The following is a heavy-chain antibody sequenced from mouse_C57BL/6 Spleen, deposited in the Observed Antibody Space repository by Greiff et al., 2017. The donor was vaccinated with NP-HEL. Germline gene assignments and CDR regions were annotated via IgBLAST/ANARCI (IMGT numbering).Heavy chain of an antibody. V-gene: IGHV1-55*01. CDR2: IYPGSGST. J-gene: IGHJ4*01. D-gene: IGHD2-3*01. CDR3: ARGDGYYSYYAMDY. Sequence: QVQLQQSGAELVKPGASVKMSCKASGYTFTSYWITWVKQRPGQGLEWIGDIYPGSGSTNYNEKFKSKATLTVDTSSSTAYMQLSSLTSEDSAVYYCARGDGYYSYYAMDYWGQGTSVTVSS. CDR1: GYTFTSYW.